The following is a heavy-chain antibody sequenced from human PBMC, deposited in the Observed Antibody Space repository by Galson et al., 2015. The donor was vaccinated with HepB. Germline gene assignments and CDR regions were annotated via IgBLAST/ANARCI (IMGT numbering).Heavy chain of an antibody. V-gene: IGHV3-48*01. Sequence: SLRLSCAASGFAFTSYGMNWVRQAPGKGLEWISCIASSRGTIYYADSVRGRFTVSRDIAQNSLYLQMKSLRAEDTAVYFCARGGGNYHLDFWGQGALVTVSS. CDR2: IASSRGTI. CDR1: GFAFTSYG. D-gene: IGHD1-26*01. CDR3: ARGGGNYHLDF. J-gene: IGHJ4*02.